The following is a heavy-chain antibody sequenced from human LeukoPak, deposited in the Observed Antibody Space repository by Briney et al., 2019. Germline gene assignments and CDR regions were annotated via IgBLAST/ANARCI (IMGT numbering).Heavy chain of an antibody. CDR3: ANPHFDD. CDR1: GFSFSSYG. CDR2: IRYDGSNK. J-gene: IGHJ4*02. V-gene: IGHV3-30*02. Sequence: GSLRLSCAASGFSFSSYGMHWVRQAPGKGLEWVAFIRYDGSNKYYADSVKGRFTISRDNSKNTLYLQMNSLRAGDTAVYYCANPHFDDWGQGTLVTVSS.